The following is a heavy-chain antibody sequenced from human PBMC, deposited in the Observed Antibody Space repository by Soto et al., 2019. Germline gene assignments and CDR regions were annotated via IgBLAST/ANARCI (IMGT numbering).Heavy chain of an antibody. Sequence: SVKVSCKASGGTFSSETITWLRQAPGQGLEWMGGIIPITDTANYAQNFQGRVTITADESTSTVYMELSSLRSEDTAVYYCATLVPAPIKLFPRLGWFDPWGQGTLVTVSS. D-gene: IGHD2-2*02. CDR1: GGTFSSET. V-gene: IGHV1-69*13. CDR2: IIPITDTA. CDR3: ATLVPAPIKLFPRLGWFDP. J-gene: IGHJ5*02.